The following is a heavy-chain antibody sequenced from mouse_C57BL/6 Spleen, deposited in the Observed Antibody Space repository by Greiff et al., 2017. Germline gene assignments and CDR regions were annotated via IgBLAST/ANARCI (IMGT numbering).Heavy chain of an antibody. J-gene: IGHJ3*01. CDR1: GFSFNTYA. D-gene: IGHD2-3*01. Sequence: EVKLVESGGGLVQPKGSLKLSCAASGFSFNTYAMNWVRQAPGKGLEWVARIRSKSNNYATYYADSVKDRFTISKDDSESMLYLQMNNLKTEDTARYYCVRQERWSAWFAYWGQGTLVTVSA. CDR3: VRQERWSAWFAY. CDR2: IRSKSNNYAT. V-gene: IGHV10-1*01.